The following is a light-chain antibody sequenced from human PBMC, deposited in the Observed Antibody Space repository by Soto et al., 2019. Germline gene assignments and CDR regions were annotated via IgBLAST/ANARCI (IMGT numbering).Light chain of an antibody. CDR3: QQYGSSGT. CDR2: GAS. J-gene: IGKJ1*01. Sequence: EIMMTQSPATVSVSPGERATLSCRASQNVNSNLAWYQQKPGQPPRLLIYGASSRATGIPDRFSGRGSGTDFTLTINRLEPEDFAVYYCQQYGSSGTFGQGTKVDIK. CDR1: QNVNSN. V-gene: IGKV3-20*01.